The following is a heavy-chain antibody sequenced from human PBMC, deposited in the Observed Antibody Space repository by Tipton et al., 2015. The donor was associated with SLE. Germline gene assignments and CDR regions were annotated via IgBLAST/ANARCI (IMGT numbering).Heavy chain of an antibody. CDR1: GYTFTSYD. CDR3: ARGLGRATVRDY. Sequence: QVQLVQSGAEVKKPGASVKVSCRTSGYTFTSYDINWGRQATGQGLEWMGWMNPNSGNTGYAQKFQGRVTMTRNTSISTAYMELSSLTSEATAVYYCARGLGRATVRDYWGQGTLVTVSS. J-gene: IGHJ4*02. V-gene: IGHV1-8*01. D-gene: IGHD1-1*01. CDR2: MNPNSGNT.